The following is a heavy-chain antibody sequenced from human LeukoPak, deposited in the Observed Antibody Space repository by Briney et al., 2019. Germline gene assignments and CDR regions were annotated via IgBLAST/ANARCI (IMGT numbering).Heavy chain of an antibody. D-gene: IGHD1-7*01. Sequence: GTSLRLSCAASGFTFISYAIHWVRQAPGKGLEWVAVISFHGTDSFYADSVKGRFTISRDNAKNSLYLQMNSLRAEDTAVYYCARAHNWKYGSFDFWGQGTLVTVSS. V-gene: IGHV3-30*04. CDR1: GFTFISYA. J-gene: IGHJ4*02. CDR2: ISFHGTDS. CDR3: ARAHNWKYGSFDF.